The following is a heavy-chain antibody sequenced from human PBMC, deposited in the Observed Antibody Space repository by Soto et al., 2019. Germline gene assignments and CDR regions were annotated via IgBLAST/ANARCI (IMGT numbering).Heavy chain of an antibody. CDR3: ARVRGYSGYGDFDY. CDR2: INAGNGNT. J-gene: IGHJ4*02. D-gene: IGHD5-12*01. V-gene: IGHV1-3*01. Sequence: QVQLVQSGAEVKKPGASVKVSCKASGYTFTSYAMHWVRQAPGQRLEWMGRINAGNGNTKYSQKFQGRVTITRDTSASTAYMERGSLRSEDTAVYYCARVRGYSGYGDFDYWGQGTLVTVSS. CDR1: GYTFTSYA.